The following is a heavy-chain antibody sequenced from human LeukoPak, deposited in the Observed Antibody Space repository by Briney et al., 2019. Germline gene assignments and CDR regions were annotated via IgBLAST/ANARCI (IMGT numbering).Heavy chain of an antibody. CDR1: GGSISSSNW. D-gene: IGHD3-3*01. CDR3: ARYVYYDFWSAPLGGDY. V-gene: IGHV4-4*02. CDR2: IYHSGST. Sequence: SETLSLTCAVSGGSISSSNWWSWVRQPPGKGLEWIGEIYHSGSTNYNPSLKSRVTISVDKSKNQFSLKLSSVTAADTAVYYCARYVYYDFWSAPLGGDYWAQGTLVTVSS. J-gene: IGHJ4*02.